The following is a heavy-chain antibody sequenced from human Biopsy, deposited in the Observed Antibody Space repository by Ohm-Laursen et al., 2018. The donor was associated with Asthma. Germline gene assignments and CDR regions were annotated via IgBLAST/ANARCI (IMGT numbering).Heavy chain of an antibody. V-gene: IGHV3-23*01. Sequence: SLRLSCAASGFAVGRDYMFWARQAPGKGLEWVSTIKTNGRGADYPNPAKGRFTISRDDSKNTLYLQMSSLRAEDTAVYYCVKDTYEDDYGYYTFDVWGQGTMVTVSS. D-gene: IGHD3-22*01. CDR1: GFAVGRDY. J-gene: IGHJ3*01. CDR2: IKTNGRGA. CDR3: VKDTYEDDYGYYTFDV.